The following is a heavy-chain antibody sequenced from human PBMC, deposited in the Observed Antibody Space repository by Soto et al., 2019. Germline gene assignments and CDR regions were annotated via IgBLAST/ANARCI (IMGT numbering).Heavy chain of an antibody. V-gene: IGHV2-5*02. CDR1: GFSLSTSKMG. J-gene: IGHJ4*02. Sequence: QITLKESGPTLVKPTQTLTLTCTFSGFSLSTSKMGVGWIRQPPGKALEWLALIYWDDDKRYSLSLKSRLTITKDPSRNQVVLIMTNMDPVDTATYYCAHRRGFGELLFDYWGQGTLVTVSS. CDR3: AHRRGFGELLFDY. D-gene: IGHD3-10*01. CDR2: IYWDDDK.